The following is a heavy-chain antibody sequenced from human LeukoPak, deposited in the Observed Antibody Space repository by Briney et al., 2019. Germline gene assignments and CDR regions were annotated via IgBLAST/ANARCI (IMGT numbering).Heavy chain of an antibody. J-gene: IGHJ4*02. V-gene: IGHV3-48*03. CDR1: GFTFSSYE. CDR2: INDGGITI. D-gene: IGHD2-21*02. CDR3: ARDLRVVTAIPCLDY. Sequence: PGGSLRLSCAASGFTFSSYEMNCVRQAPGKGLEWASYINDGGITIYYADSVKGRFTISRDNGKTSLCLKMNILRAEDTAIYYCARDLRVVTAIPCLDYWGQGTLVTVSS.